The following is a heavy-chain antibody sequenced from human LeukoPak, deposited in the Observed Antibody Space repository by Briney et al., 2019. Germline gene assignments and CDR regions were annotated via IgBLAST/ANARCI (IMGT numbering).Heavy chain of an antibody. CDR3: ASARSNYIDY. V-gene: IGHV4-4*09. CDR1: GGSSSSCY. Sequence: PSETLSLTCTVSGGSSSSCYWSWIRQPPGKGLEWIGYIYTSGNTNYNPSLKSRVTLSVDTSKNQFSLKLSSVTAADTAVYYCASARSNYIDYWGQGTLVTVSS. CDR2: IYTSGNT. J-gene: IGHJ4*02. D-gene: IGHD3-10*01.